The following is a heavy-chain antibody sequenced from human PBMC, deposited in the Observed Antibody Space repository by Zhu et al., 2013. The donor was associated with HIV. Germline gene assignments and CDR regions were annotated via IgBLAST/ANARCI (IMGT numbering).Heavy chain of an antibody. J-gene: IGHJ1*01. V-gene: IGHV1-69*06. CDR2: IIPIFGTA. Sequence: QVQLVQSGAEVRRPGSSVKVSCKASGDTFSSYAISWVRQAPGQGLEWMGGIIPIFGTANYAQKFQGRVTITADKSTSTAYMELSSLRSEDTAVYYCASGEYYYDRSFQHWGQGTLVTVSS. CDR3: ASGEYYYDRSFQH. CDR1: GDTFSSYA. D-gene: IGHD3-22*01.